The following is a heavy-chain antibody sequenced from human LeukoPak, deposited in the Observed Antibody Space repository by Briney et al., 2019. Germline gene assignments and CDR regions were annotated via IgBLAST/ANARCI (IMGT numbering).Heavy chain of an antibody. D-gene: IGHD4-17*01. CDR3: ARGETVTTQHYFDY. CDR1: GFTFSSYG. Sequence: GRSLRLSCAASGFTFSSYGMHWVRQAPGKGLERVAVIWYDGSNKYYADSVKGRFTISRDNSKNTLYLQMNSLRAEDTAVYYCARGETVTTQHYFDYWGQGTLVTVSS. CDR2: IWYDGSNK. J-gene: IGHJ4*02. V-gene: IGHV3-33*01.